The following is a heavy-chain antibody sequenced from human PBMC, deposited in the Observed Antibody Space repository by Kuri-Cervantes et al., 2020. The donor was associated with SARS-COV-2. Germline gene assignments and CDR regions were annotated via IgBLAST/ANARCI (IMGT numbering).Heavy chain of an antibody. J-gene: IGHJ5*02. V-gene: IGHV1-2*02. CDR2: INPNSGGT. CDR1: GYTFTGYY. CDR3: ASLNSLTGTTLNWFDP. D-gene: IGHD1-20*01. Sequence: ASVKVSCKASGYTFTGYYMHWVRQAPGQGLEWMGWINPNSGGTNYAQKFQGRVTMTRDTSISTAYMELSRLRSDDTAVYYCASLNSLTGTTLNWFDPWGQGTLVTVSS.